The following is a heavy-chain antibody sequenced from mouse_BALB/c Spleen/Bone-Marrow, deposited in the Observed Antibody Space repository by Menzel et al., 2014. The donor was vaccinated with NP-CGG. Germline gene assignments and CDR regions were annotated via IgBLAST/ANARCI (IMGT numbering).Heavy chain of an antibody. Sequence: EVKLVESGGGLVKPGGSLKLSCAASGFTFSNFAMSWVRQTPDKRLEWVASISSGGSAYYPDSVKGRLSISRDNARDILLLQMSSLRSEDTAMYYCARGYDYDFDYWGQGTTLTVSS. CDR1: GFTFSNFA. V-gene: IGHV5-6-5*01. D-gene: IGHD2-4*01. J-gene: IGHJ2*01. CDR3: ARGYDYDFDY. CDR2: ISSGGSA.